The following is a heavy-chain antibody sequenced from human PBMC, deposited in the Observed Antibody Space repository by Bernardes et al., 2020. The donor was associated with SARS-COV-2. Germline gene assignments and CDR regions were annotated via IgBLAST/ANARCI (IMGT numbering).Heavy chain of an antibody. CDR2: IYHSGST. CDR1: GYSISSGYY. V-gene: IGHV4-38-2*02. Sequence: TLSLTCAVSGYSISSGYYWGWIRQPPGKGLEWIGSIYHSGSTYYNPSLKSRVTISVDTSKNQFSLKLSSVTAADTAVYYCARDDGGYSGYDSGYYYYYYGMDVWGQGTTVTVSS. CDR3: ARDDGGYSGYDSGYYYYYYGMDV. J-gene: IGHJ6*02. D-gene: IGHD5-12*01.